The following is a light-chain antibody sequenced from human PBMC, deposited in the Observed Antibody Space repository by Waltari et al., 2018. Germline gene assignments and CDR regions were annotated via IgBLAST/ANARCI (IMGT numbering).Light chain of an antibody. V-gene: IGKV1-5*03. CDR3: QQYNSYSEYT. Sequence: EIQMTQSPSTLSASVGDTVTITCRASRSISRWLAWFQQKPGKAPKLLIYKASTLESGVPSRFSGSGSGSEFNITISSLQPDDLATYYCQQYNSYSEYTFGQGTKLEMK. CDR2: KAS. CDR1: RSISRW. J-gene: IGKJ2*01.